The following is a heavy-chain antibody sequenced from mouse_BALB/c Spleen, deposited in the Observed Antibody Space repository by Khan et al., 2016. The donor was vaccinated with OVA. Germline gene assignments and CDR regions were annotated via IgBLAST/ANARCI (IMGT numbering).Heavy chain of an antibody. V-gene: IGHV3-2*02. D-gene: IGHD2-3*01. J-gene: IGHJ4*01. CDR3: ARDGSRYNYAMDY. Sequence: VQLKESGPGLVKPSQSLSLTCTVTGYSITSDYAWNWIRQFPGNKLEWMGYISSSGSTNYNPALKSRISITRYTSKNQFFLQLNSVTTEDTATYYCARDGSRYNYAMDYWGQGTSVTVSS. CDR2: ISSSGST. CDR1: GYSITSDYA.